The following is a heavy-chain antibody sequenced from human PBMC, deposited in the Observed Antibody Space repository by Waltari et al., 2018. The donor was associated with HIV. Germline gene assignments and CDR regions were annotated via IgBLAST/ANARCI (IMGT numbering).Heavy chain of an antibody. D-gene: IGHD3-16*01. CDR2: VYYGGKT. CDR1: GVPLPSKNYY. J-gene: IGHJ2*01. V-gene: IGHV4-39*01. Sequence: QLQESGPALVKPSETLSLSCSVSGVPLPSKNYYWGWVRQSPGKSLDWIASVYYGGKTYNNPSLKSRLSLSLDTSKNRLSLNVTSVTAADTAVYYCARHSGPYVHFFDLWGRGTLVTVTS. CDR3: ARHSGPYVHFFDL.